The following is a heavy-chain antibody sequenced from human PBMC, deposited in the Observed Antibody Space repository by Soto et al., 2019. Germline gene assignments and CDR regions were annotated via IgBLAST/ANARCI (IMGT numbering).Heavy chain of an antibody. Sequence: PSEAMSLTCSVSGGSIRDYFWTWVRQPPGKGLEWIGYISSSGTIKYNSSLKSRVTISLDTSRNHFSLKLSSVTTADTAVYFGARDRKLVIPGNYYHYRMDCWRQGATVTVSS. J-gene: IGHJ6*02. V-gene: IGHV4-59*01. CDR1: GGSIRDYF. D-gene: IGHD3-10*01. CDR2: ISSSGTI. CDR3: ARDRKLVIPGNYYHYRMDC.